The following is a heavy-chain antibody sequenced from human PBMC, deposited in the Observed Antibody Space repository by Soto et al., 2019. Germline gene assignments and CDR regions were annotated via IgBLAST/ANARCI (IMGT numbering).Heavy chain of an antibody. CDR3: ARFGGVIVIKSEYYYYGMDV. CDR1: GYTFTSYG. J-gene: IGHJ6*02. CDR2: ISAYNGNT. Sequence: DSVKVSCKASGYTFTSYGISWVRQAPGQGLEWMGWISAYNGNTNYAQKLQGRVTMTTDTSTSTAYMELRSLRSDDTAVYYCARFGGVIVIKSEYYYYGMDVWGQGTTVTVSS. D-gene: IGHD3-16*02. V-gene: IGHV1-18*01.